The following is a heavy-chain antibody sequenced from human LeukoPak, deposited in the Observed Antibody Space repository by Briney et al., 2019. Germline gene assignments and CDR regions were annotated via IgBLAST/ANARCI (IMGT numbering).Heavy chain of an antibody. CDR2: ISSSSSYI. D-gene: IGHD3-3*01. CDR1: GFTFSSYS. V-gene: IGHV3-21*01. J-gene: IGHJ6*03. Sequence: GGSLRLSCAASGFTFSSYSMNWVRQAPGKGLEWVSSISSSSSYIYYADSVKGRFTISRDNAKNSLYLQMNSLRAEDTAVYYCAILEWPLYYYCMDVWGKGTAVTVSS. CDR3: AILEWPLYYYCMDV.